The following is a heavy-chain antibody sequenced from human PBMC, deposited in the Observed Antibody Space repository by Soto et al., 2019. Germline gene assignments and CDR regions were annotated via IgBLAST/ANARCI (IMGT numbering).Heavy chain of an antibody. CDR2: IYSGGST. Sequence: GGSLRLSCAASGFTVSGNYMSWVRQAPGKGLEWVSVIYSGGSTYYADSVKGRFTISRDNSKNTLYLQMNSLRAEDTAVYYCARDSFGYSYGYVGWFDPWGQGTLVTVSS. CDR3: ARDSFGYSYGYVGWFDP. J-gene: IGHJ5*02. CDR1: GFTVSGNY. V-gene: IGHV3-53*01. D-gene: IGHD5-18*01.